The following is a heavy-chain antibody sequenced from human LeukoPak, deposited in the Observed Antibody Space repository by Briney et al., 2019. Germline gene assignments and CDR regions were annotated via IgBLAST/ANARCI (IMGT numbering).Heavy chain of an antibody. Sequence: GEFLKISCKGSGYTFTTYWIGWVRQMPGKGLEWMGIIYPGDSDTRYSPSFQGQVTISADKSTSTAYLQWSSLKASDTAMYYCARYCSGGSCSPWGQGTLVTVSS. CDR3: ARYCSGGSCSP. D-gene: IGHD2-15*01. J-gene: IGHJ4*02. CDR1: GYTFTTYW. CDR2: IYPGDSDT. V-gene: IGHV5-51*01.